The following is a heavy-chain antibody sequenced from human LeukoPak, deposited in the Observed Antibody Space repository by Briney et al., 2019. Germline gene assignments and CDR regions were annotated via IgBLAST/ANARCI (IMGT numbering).Heavy chain of an antibody. J-gene: IGHJ4*02. Sequence: GGSLRLSCAASGFTFNTYAMSWVRQAPGKGLEWVSAMSGSGGRTYYADSVKGRFTISRDNSKNTLYLQMNSLRTEDTAVYYCAKWGCSGGSCYPFDYWGQGTLVTVSS. CDR3: AKWGCSGGSCYPFDY. D-gene: IGHD2-15*01. CDR1: GFTFNTYA. V-gene: IGHV3-23*01. CDR2: MSGSGGRT.